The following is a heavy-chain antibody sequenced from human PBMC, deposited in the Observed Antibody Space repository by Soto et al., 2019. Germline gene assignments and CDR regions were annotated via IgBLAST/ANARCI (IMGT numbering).Heavy chain of an antibody. D-gene: IGHD5-18*01. V-gene: IGHV1-69*13. J-gene: IGHJ4*02. Sequence: SVKVSCKASGGTFSSYAISWVRQAPGQGLEWMGGIIPIFGTANYAQKFQGRVTITADESTSTAYIELSSLRSEDTAVYYCASGEVAMVTSRRLSSDYRGQGTLVTVSS. CDR3: ASGEVAMVTSRRLSSDY. CDR1: GGTFSSYA. CDR2: IIPIFGTA.